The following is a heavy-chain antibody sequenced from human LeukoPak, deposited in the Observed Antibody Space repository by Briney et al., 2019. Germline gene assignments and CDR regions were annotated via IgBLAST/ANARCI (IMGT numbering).Heavy chain of an antibody. Sequence: GGSLRLSCAASEFTFSSYSMNWVRQAPGKGLEWVSSIGSSGSHIYYADSVTGRFTISRDNAKNSLYLQVNSLRAEDTAVYYCASNYIGAFDIWGQGTMVTVSS. CDR1: EFTFSSYS. D-gene: IGHD2-15*01. CDR3: ASNYIGAFDI. CDR2: IGSSGSHI. J-gene: IGHJ3*02. V-gene: IGHV3-21*01.